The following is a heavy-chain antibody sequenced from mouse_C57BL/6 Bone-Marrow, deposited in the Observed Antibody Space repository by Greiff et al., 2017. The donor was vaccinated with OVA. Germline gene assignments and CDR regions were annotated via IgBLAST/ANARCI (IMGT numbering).Heavy chain of an antibody. J-gene: IGHJ4*01. Sequence: VKLMESGPELVKPGASVKISCKASGYAFSSSWMNWVKQRPGKGLEWIGRIYPGDGDTNYNGKFKGKATLTADKSSSTAYMQLSSLTSEDSAVYFCAHGSGAMDYWGQGTSVTVSS. CDR3: AHGSGAMDY. V-gene: IGHV1-82*01. CDR2: IYPGDGDT. D-gene: IGHD1-1*01. CDR1: GYAFSSSW.